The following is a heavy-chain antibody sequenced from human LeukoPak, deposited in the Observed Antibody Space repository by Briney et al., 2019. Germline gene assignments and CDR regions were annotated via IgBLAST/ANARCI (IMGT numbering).Heavy chain of an antibody. D-gene: IGHD2-15*01. J-gene: IGHJ4*02. CDR1: GGTFSSYA. V-gene: IGHV1-69*06. CDR3: ARDAGYCSGGSCPTYYFGY. Sequence: SVKVSCKASGGTFSSYAISWVRQAPGQGLEWMGGIIPIFGTANYAQKFQGRVTITADKSTSTAYMELSSLRSEDTAVYYCARDAGYCSGGSCPTYYFGYWGQGTLVTVSS. CDR2: IIPIFGTA.